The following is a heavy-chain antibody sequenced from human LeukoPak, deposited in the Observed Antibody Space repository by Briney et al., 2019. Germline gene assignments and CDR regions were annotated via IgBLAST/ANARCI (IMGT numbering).Heavy chain of an antibody. CDR1: GGSISSYY. V-gene: IGHV4-59*01. Sequence: SETLSLTCTVPGGSISSYYWSWIRQPPGKGLEWIGYIYYSGSTNYNPSLKSRVTISVDTSKNQFSLKLSSVTAADTAVYYCARERDTMVRGVITRYGMDVWGQGTTVTVSS. CDR2: IYYSGST. CDR3: ARERDTMVRGVITRYGMDV. D-gene: IGHD3-10*01. J-gene: IGHJ6*02.